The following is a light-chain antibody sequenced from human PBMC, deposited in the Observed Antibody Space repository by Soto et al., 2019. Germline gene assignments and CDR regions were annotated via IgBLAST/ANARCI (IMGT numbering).Light chain of an antibody. J-gene: IGKJ4*01. CDR2: DAS. CDR1: QSVSTY. CDR3: QQRYNWVT. Sequence: EIVLTQSPVTLSLSPGDRATLSCRASQSVSTYLAWFQQKPGQAPRLLIYDASNRATGIPARFSGSGSGTDFTLTISSLEPEDFAVYYCQQRYNWVTFGGGTKVEIK. V-gene: IGKV3-11*01.